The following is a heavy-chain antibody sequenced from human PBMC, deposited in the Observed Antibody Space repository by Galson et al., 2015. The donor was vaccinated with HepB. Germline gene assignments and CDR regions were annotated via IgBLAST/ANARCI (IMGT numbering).Heavy chain of an antibody. D-gene: IGHD2-2*02. CDR3: ARDEVFAWGCSSTRCYRGNAFDI. V-gene: IGHV3-33*01. J-gene: IGHJ3*02. CDR2: IWYDGSNK. CDR1: GFTFSSYG. Sequence: SLRLSCAASGFTFSSYGMHWVRQAPGKGLEWVAVIWYDGSNKYYADSVKGRFTISRDNSRNTLYLQMNSLRSEDTAVYYCARDEVFAWGCSSTRCYRGNAFDIWGQGTMVTISS.